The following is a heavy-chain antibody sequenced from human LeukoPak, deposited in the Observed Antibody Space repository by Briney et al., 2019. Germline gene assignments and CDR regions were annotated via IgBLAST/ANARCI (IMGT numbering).Heavy chain of an antibody. Sequence: GGSLRLSCAASGFTFSSYSMNWVRQAPGKGLEWVSSISSSSSYIYYADSVKGRFTISRDNAKNSLYLQMNSLRAEDTAVYYCARYSSSWYAFDYWGQGTLVTVSS. J-gene: IGHJ4*02. CDR2: ISSSSSYI. CDR3: ARYSSSWYAFDY. CDR1: GFTFSSYS. V-gene: IGHV3-21*01. D-gene: IGHD6-13*01.